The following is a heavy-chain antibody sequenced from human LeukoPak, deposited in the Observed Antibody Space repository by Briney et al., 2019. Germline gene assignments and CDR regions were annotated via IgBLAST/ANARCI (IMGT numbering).Heavy chain of an antibody. D-gene: IGHD3-3*01. CDR3: VRSDDFWSGYYGY. CDR2: IFYSGST. CDR1: GGSISSYC. V-gene: IGHV4-59*01. J-gene: IGHJ4*02. Sequence: PSETLSLTCTVSGGSISSYCWSWIRQPPGKGLEWIGYIFYSGSTNYNPSLKSRVTISVDTSKNQFSLKLSSVTAADTAVYYCVRSDDFWSGYYGYWDQGTLVTVSS.